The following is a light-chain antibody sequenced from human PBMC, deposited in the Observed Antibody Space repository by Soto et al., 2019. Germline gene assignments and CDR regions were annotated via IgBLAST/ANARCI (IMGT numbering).Light chain of an antibody. CDR2: DAS. V-gene: IGKV1-5*01. Sequence: DIQMNQSPSTLPASLGDRVTITCRARQSISSWLAWYQQKPGKAPKLLIYDASSLESGVPSRFRGSGSGTEFTLTISSLQPDDFATYYCQQYNSYSWTFGQGTKVDIK. CDR3: QQYNSYSWT. CDR1: QSISSW. J-gene: IGKJ1*01.